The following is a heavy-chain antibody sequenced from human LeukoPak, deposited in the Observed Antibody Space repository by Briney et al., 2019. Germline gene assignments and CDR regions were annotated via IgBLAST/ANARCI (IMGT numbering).Heavy chain of an antibody. D-gene: IGHD1-26*01. Sequence: PGGSLRLSCAASGFTFSSYGMHWVHQAPGKGLEWVAVISYDGSNKYYADSVKGRFTISRDNSKNTLYLQMNSLRAEDTAVYYCAKDKVGATIFDYWGQGTLVTVSS. CDR2: ISYDGSNK. J-gene: IGHJ4*02. CDR1: GFTFSSYG. CDR3: AKDKVGATIFDY. V-gene: IGHV3-30*18.